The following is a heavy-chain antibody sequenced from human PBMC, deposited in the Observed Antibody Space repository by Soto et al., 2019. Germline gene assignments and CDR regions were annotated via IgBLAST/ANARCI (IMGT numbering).Heavy chain of an antibody. CDR1: GASTVSHYH. CDR2: IFNSGTT. D-gene: IGHD1-26*01. CDR3: ALALGPTTGLDY. V-gene: IGHV4-31*02. J-gene: IGHJ4*02. Sequence: QVQLQESGPGLVKPSQTLSLTCSVSGASTVSHYHCTWIRQPPGKGLEWMGYIFNSGTTFYNPSLTSRLSISMDTSGNPFSLAVRSVTAADTAVYYCALALGPTTGLDYWGQGTLVTVSS.